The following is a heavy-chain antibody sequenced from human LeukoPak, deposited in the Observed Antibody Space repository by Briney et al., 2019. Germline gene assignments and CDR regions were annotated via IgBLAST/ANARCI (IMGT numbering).Heavy chain of an antibody. CDR1: GGSISSSSYY. V-gene: IGHV4-39*07. J-gene: IGHJ5*02. D-gene: IGHD6-6*01. CDR2: IYYSGST. Sequence: SSETLSLTCTVSGGSISSSSYYWGWIRQPPGKGLEWIGSIYYSGSTYYNPSLKSRVTISVDTSKNQFSLKLSSVTAADTAVYYCARIRVWSYSSSSGWFDPWGQGTLVTVSS. CDR3: ARIRVWSYSSSSGWFDP.